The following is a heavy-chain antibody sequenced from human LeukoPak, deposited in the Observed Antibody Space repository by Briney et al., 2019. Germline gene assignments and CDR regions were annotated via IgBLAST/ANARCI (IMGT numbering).Heavy chain of an antibody. CDR1: GFIVSSND. CDR3: ARGSGSYGPGAFDI. CDR2: IYSGGST. D-gene: IGHD1-26*01. J-gene: IGHJ3*02. Sequence: GGSLRLSCAPSGFIVSSNDMKWVRQAPGKWLECVSVIYSGGSTYYADSVKGRFTISRDNSKNTLYLQMNSLRAEDTAVYYCARGSGSYGPGAFDIWGQGTMVTVSS. V-gene: IGHV3-66*01.